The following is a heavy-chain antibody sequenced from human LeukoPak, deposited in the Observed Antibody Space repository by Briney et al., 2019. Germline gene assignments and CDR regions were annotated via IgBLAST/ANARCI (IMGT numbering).Heavy chain of an antibody. V-gene: IGHV3-21*01. Sequence: PGGSLRLSCTASGFTFSSYSMNWVHQASGKGLEWVSSVSSSGRHMYYADSVKGRFTISRDNAKNSLYLQMNSLRAEDTAVYYCGRVKEASAFDIWGQGTMVTVSS. J-gene: IGHJ3*02. CDR2: VSSSGRHM. D-gene: IGHD5-12*01. CDR1: GFTFSSYS. CDR3: GRVKEASAFDI.